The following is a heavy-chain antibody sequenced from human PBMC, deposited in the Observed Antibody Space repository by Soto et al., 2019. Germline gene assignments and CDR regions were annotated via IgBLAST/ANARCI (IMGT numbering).Heavy chain of an antibody. CDR2: INHSGST. V-gene: IGHV4-34*01. J-gene: IGHJ3*02. Sequence: PSETLSLTCAVYGGSFSGYYWSWIRQPPGKGLEWIGEINHSGSTNYNPSLKSRVTISVDTSKNQFSLKLSSVTAADTAVYYCARYPCYYGSGSRRCAFDIWGQGTMVTVSS. D-gene: IGHD3-10*01. CDR3: ARYPCYYGSGSRRCAFDI. CDR1: GGSFSGYY.